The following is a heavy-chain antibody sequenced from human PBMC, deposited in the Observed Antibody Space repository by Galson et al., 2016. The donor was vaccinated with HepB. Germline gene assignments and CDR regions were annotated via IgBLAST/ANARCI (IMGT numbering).Heavy chain of an antibody. V-gene: IGHV4-39*01. CDR2: IYYSGNI. J-gene: IGHJ5*02. CDR3: ARHVPYIAGPGWFDP. D-gene: IGHD6-13*01. CDR1: GGSISSISYY. Sequence: SETLSLTCTVSGGSISSISYYWGWIRQSPGKGLEWIGSIYYSGNIYYNPSFKSRLTISVDTSKNPFSLKLSSVTAADTAVSTCARHVPYIAGPGWFDPWGQGTLVTVSS.